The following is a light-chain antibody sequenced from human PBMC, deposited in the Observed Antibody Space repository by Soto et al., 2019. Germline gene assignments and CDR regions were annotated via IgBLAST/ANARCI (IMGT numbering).Light chain of an antibody. CDR2: AAS. Sequence: DIQMTQSPPSLSASVGDRVTITCRASQGIGNYLGWYQQKPGKAPKRLIYAASSLQGGVPSRFSGSGSGTEFTLTISSLQPEDFAAYYCLQHSSYPFTVGPGTKVDIK. J-gene: IGKJ3*01. CDR1: QGIGNY. V-gene: IGKV1-17*01. CDR3: LQHSSYPFT.